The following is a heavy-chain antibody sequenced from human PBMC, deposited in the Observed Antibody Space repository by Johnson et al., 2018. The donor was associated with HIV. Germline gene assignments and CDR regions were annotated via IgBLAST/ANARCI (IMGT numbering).Heavy chain of an antibody. J-gene: IGHJ3*02. CDR2: IYSGGST. CDR3: AKEAYGGNSQNAFDI. Sequence: QVQLVESGGGVVQPGRSLRLSCAASGFTFSNYPMHWVRQAPGKGLEWVSVIYSGGSTYYADSVEGRFTISRDNSKNTLYLQMNSLRAEDTAVYYCAKEAYGGNSQNAFDIWGQGTMVTVSS. CDR1: GFTFSNYP. V-gene: IGHV3-NL1*01. D-gene: IGHD4-23*01.